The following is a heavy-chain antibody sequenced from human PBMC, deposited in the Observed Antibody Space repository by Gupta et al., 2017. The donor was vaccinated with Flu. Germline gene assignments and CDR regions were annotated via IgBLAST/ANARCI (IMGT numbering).Heavy chain of an antibody. Sequence: EVQLVESGGGLVQPGGSLRLSCSASGFTFSSYAMHWVRQAPGKGLEYVSAISSNGGSTYYADSVKGRFTISRDNSKNTLYLQMSSLRAEDTAVYYCYCGGDRGSPDYWGQGTLVTVSS. CDR3: YCGGDRGSPDY. V-gene: IGHV3-64D*06. CDR1: GFTFSSYA. CDR2: ISSNGGST. D-gene: IGHD2-21*02. J-gene: IGHJ4*02.